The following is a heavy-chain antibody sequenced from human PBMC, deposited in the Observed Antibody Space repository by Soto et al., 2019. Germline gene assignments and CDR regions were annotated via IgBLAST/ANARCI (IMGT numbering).Heavy chain of an antibody. V-gene: IGHV3-48*01. D-gene: IGHD3-10*01. J-gene: IGHJ4*02. CDR2: IRRHTSVT. Sequence: GGSLRLSCAAFGLTLSTSSMNWVRQAPGRGLEWISYIRRHTSVTAYADSVKGRFTISRDSAKNTLYLQMNSLRAEDTAVYYCAREARYYYGSGSYYPPKTDYWGQGTLVTVSS. CDR3: AREARYYYGSGSYYPPKTDY. CDR1: GLTLSTSS.